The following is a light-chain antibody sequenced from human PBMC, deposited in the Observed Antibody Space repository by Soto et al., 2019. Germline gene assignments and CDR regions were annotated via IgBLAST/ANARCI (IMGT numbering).Light chain of an antibody. V-gene: IGKV3-20*01. CDR3: QQYDNSPLT. CDR1: QSVTSTY. Sequence: EIVLTQSPGTLSLSPGERATLSCRASQSVTSTYLAWYQQKPGQAPRLLIYGASSRAIGIPDRFSGSGSGTDFTLTISRLEPEDFAVYYCQQYDNSPLTFGGGTKVDIK. J-gene: IGKJ4*01. CDR2: GAS.